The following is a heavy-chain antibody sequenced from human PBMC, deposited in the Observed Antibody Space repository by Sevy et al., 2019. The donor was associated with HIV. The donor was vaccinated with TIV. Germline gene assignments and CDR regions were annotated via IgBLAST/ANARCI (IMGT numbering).Heavy chain of an antibody. CDR1: GFTFSGST. CDR2: IRSKANSYAT. D-gene: IGHD3-16*01. V-gene: IGHV3-73*01. CDR3: AWLWLGGY. J-gene: IGHJ4*02. Sequence: GGSLRLSCAASGFTFSGSTMHWVRQASGKGLEWVGRIRSKANSYATAYAASVKGRFTISTDDSKNTAYLQMNSLKTEDTAVYYCAWLWLGGYWGQGTLVTVSS.